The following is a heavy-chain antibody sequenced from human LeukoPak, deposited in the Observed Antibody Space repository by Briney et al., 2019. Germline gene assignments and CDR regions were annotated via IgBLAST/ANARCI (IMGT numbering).Heavy chain of an antibody. CDR1: GFTFSSLS. V-gene: IGHV3-23*01. CDR3: AKCRTTCYANGFDI. D-gene: IGHD2-2*01. J-gene: IGHJ3*02. Sequence: GGSLRLSCPASGFTFSSLSMSWVRQAPGKGLEWVSAISGSGGDTHYADSVKGRFTISRDNSKNTLYLQMNSLRAEDTAVYYCAKCRTTCYANGFDIWGQGTMVTVSS. CDR2: ISGSGGDT.